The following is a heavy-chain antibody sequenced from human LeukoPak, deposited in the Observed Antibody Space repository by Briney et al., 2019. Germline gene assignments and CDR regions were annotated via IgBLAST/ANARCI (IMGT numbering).Heavy chain of an antibody. CDR1: GFTFSSYA. J-gene: IGHJ3*02. V-gene: IGHV3-30*14. CDR2: ISYDGSNK. D-gene: IGHD3-22*01. Sequence: GRSLRLSCAASGFTFSSYAMHWVRQAPGKGLEWVAVISYDGSNKYYADSVKGRFTISRHNSKNTLYLQMNSLRAEDTAVYYCARAQYYYDSSGQQVDAFDIWGQGTMVTVSS. CDR3: ARAQYYYDSSGQQVDAFDI.